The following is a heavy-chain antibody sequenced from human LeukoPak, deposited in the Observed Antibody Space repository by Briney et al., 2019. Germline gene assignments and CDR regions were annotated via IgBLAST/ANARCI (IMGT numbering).Heavy chain of an antibody. CDR3: ARTRDIVVVVAATSAWFDP. CDR2: IYYSGST. V-gene: IGHV4-34*01. Sequence: SETLSLTCAVYGGSFSGYYWSWIRQPPGKGLEWIGSIYYSGSTYYNPSLKSRVTISVDTSKNQFSLKLSSVTAADTAVYYCARTRDIVVVVAATSAWFDPWGQGTLVTVSS. J-gene: IGHJ5*02. CDR1: GGSFSGYY. D-gene: IGHD2-15*01.